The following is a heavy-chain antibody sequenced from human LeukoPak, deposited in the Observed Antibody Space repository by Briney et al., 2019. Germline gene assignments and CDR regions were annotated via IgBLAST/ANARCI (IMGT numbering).Heavy chain of an antibody. CDR3: AKGVGPWGFDY. D-gene: IGHD3-16*01. J-gene: IGHJ4*02. CDR2: INSDGSST. V-gene: IGHV3-74*01. Sequence: GGSLRLSCAASGFTFSSYWMHWVRQAPGKGLVWVSRINSDGSSTSYADSVKGRFTISRDNAKNTLYLQMNSLRAEDTAVYYCAKGVGPWGFDYWGQGTLVTVCS. CDR1: GFTFSSYW.